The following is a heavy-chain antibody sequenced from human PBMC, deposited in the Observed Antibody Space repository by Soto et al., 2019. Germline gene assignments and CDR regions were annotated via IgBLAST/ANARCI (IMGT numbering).Heavy chain of an antibody. CDR3: AGRVSFMAASTRGLDV. CDR1: GFTFSSYS. CDR2: ISSSSSYI. Sequence: EVQLVESGGGLVKPGGSLRLSCAASGFTFSSYSMNWVRQAPGKGLEWVSSISSSSSYIYYADSVKGRFTISRDNAKNSLYLQMNSLRAEDTAVYYCAGRVSFMAASTRGLDVWGQGTTVTVSS. D-gene: IGHD5-12*01. V-gene: IGHV3-21*01. J-gene: IGHJ6*02.